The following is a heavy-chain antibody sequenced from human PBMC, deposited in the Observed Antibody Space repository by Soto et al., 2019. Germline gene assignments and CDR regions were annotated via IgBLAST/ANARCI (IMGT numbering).Heavy chain of an antibody. D-gene: IGHD5-12*01. CDR1: GFTVSSNY. J-gene: IGHJ4*02. V-gene: IGHV3-53*04. CDR3: ARGVRGYDFLYFDY. CDR2: IYSGGST. Sequence: EVQLVESGGGLVQPGGSLRLPCAASGFTVSSNYMSWVRQAPGKGLEWVSVIYSGGSTYYADSVKGRFTISRHNSKNTLYLQMNSLRAENTAVYYCARGVRGYDFLYFDYWGQGTLVTVSS.